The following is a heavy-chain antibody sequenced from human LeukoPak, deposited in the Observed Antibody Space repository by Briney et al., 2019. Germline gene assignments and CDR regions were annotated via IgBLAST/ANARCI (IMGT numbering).Heavy chain of an antibody. D-gene: IGHD3-22*01. CDR3: ARVRDRSSYFYDLDY. CDR1: GGSISSYY. V-gene: IGHV4-59*01. Sequence: SETLSLTCTVSGGSISSYYWSWIRQPPGKGLEWIGCIHYSGSTNYNPSLKSRLTISVDTSENQFSLKLSSVTAADTAVYYCARVRDRSSYFYDLDYWGQGTLVTVSS. J-gene: IGHJ4*02. CDR2: IHYSGST.